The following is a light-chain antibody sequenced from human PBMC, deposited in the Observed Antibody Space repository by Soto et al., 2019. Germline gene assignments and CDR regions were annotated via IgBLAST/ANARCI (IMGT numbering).Light chain of an antibody. J-gene: IGKJ5*01. CDR3: QYYGTSPKP. CDR2: GAS. V-gene: IGKV3-20*01. Sequence: EIVMTQSPATLSLSPGERATLSCRASQSVSSSYLAWYQQKPGQAPRLLILGASSRATGIPDRFSGSGSGTDFTLTISRLEPEDFAVYYCQYYGTSPKPFGQGTRLEIK. CDR1: QSVSSSY.